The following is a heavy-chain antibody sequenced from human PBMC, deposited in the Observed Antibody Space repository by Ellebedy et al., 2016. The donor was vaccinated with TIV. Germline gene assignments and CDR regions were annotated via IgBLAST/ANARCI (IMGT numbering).Heavy chain of an antibody. J-gene: IGHJ3*01. V-gene: IGHV4-39*07. CDR1: GGSISSSSYY. D-gene: IGHD1-26*01. CDR2: IYYSGST. Sequence: MPSETLSLTCTVSGGSISSSSYYWGWIRQPPGKGLEWIGSIYYSGSTYYNPSLKSRVTISVDTSKNQFSLKLSSVTAADTAVYYCAREWGGLWGQGTMVTVSS. CDR3: AREWGGL.